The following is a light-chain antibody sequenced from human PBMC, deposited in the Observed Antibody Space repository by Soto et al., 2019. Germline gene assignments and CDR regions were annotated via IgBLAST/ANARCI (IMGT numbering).Light chain of an antibody. V-gene: IGKV1-8*01. CDR2: AAS. Sequence: AIRMTQSPSSFSASTGDRVTITCRASQGISSYLAWYQQKPGKAPKLLIYAASTLQSGVPSRFSGSESGTDFTLTISCLKSEDFATYYCQQYYSYPRLTFGGGTKVEIK. CDR1: QGISSY. CDR3: QQYYSYPRLT. J-gene: IGKJ4*01.